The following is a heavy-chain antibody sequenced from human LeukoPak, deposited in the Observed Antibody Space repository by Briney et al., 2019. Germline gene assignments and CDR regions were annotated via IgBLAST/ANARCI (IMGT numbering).Heavy chain of an antibody. Sequence: SETLSLTCTVSGGSISSSSYYWGWIRQPPGKGLEWIGSIYYSGSTYYNPSLKSRVTISVDTSKNQFSLKLSSVTAADTAVYYCASPYYYGSGSRIFAYWGQGTLVTVSS. J-gene: IGHJ4*02. CDR1: GGSISSSSYY. V-gene: IGHV4-39*01. CDR3: ASPYYYGSGSRIFAY. D-gene: IGHD3-10*01. CDR2: IYYSGST.